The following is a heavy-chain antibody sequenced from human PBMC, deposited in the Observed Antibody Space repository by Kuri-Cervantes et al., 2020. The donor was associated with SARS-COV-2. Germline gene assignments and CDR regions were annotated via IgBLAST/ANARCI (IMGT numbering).Heavy chain of an antibody. D-gene: IGHD6-19*01. V-gene: IGHV3-23*01. J-gene: IGHJ1*01. CDR1: GFTFSSYA. CDR3: AIDLGYSSDGRDQH. Sequence: ETLSLTCAASGFTFSSYAMSWVRQAPGKGLEWVSAISGSGGSTYYADSVKGRFTISRDNSKNTLYLQMNSLRAEDTAVYYCAIDLGYSSDGRDQHWGQGTLVTVSS. CDR2: ISGSGGST.